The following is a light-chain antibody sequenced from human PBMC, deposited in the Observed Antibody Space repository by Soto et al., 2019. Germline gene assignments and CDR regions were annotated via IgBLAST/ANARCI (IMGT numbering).Light chain of an antibody. J-gene: IGLJ1*01. V-gene: IGLV2-8*01. CDR2: EVV. CDR3: KSYAGSNTYV. Sequence: SALTQPPSASGSPGQSVTISCTGTKSDIGVYDFVSWYQHHPGKAPRLIIYEVVQRPSGVPDRFSGSKSGNTASLTVSGLQAADEADYFCKSYAGSNTYVFGSGTKSPS. CDR1: KSDIGVYDF.